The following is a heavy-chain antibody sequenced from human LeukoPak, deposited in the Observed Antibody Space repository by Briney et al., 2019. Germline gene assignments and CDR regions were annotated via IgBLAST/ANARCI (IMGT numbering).Heavy chain of an antibody. CDR1: GFTFSSYV. J-gene: IGHJ4*02. CDR3: ARDGGRDLTGSVY. CDR2: IYSGGST. V-gene: IGHV3-53*01. Sequence: GGSLRLSCAASGFTFSSYVMSWVRQAPGKGLEWVSVIYSGGSTYYADSVKGRFTISRDNSKNTLYLQMNSLRAEDTAVYYCARDGGRDLTGSVYWGQGTLVTVSS. D-gene: IGHD3-9*01.